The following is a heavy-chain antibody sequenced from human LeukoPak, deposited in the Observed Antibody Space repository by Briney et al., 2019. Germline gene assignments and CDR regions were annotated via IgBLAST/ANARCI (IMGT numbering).Heavy chain of an antibody. J-gene: IGHJ4*02. V-gene: IGHV1-69*04. Sequence: ASVKVSCKASGGTFSSYAISWVRQAPGQGLEWMGRIIPILGIANYAQKFQGRVTITADKSTSTAYMELSSLRSEDTAVYYWARVLVHRLEFDYWGQGTLVTVSS. D-gene: IGHD1-1*01. CDR2: IIPILGIA. CDR3: ARVLVHRLEFDY. CDR1: GGTFSSYA.